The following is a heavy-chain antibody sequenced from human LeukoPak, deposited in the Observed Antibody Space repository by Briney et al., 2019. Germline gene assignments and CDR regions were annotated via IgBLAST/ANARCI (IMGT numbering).Heavy chain of an antibody. CDR1: GFTFSSYE. J-gene: IGHJ4*02. D-gene: IGHD2-15*01. CDR3: ARGSRMGLRQFDY. V-gene: IGHV3-48*03. Sequence: GGSLRLSCAASGFTFSSYEMNWVRQAPGKGLEWVSYISSSGSTIYYADSVKGRFTISRDNAKNSLYPQMNSLRAEDTAVYYCARGSRMGLRQFDYWGQGTLVTVSS. CDR2: ISSSGSTI.